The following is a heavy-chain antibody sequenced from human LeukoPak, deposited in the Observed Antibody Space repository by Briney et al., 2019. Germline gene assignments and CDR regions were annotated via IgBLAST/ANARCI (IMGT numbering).Heavy chain of an antibody. J-gene: IGHJ4*02. CDR2: IYYSGST. CDR3: AREAAAGLGLDY. Sequence: SETLSLTCTVSGGSISSGDYYWSWIRQPPGTGLEWIGYIYYSGSTNYNPSLKSRVTISVDTSKNQFSLKLSSVTAADTAVYYCAREAAAGLGLDYWGQGTLVTVSS. V-gene: IGHV4-61*08. D-gene: IGHD6-13*01. CDR1: GGSISSGDYY.